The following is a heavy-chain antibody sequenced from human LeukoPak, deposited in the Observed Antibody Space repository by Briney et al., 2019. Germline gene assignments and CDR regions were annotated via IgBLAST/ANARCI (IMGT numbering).Heavy chain of an antibody. Sequence: GGSLRLSCAASGFTFSSYAMHWVRQAPGKGLEWVAVISYDGSNKYYADSVKGRFTISRDNSKNTLYLQMNSLRAEDTAVYYCAGDRPAYLLRVEYGMDVWGQGTTVTVSS. V-gene: IGHV3-30-3*01. J-gene: IGHJ6*02. CDR3: AGDRPAYLLRVEYGMDV. CDR1: GFTFSSYA. CDR2: ISYDGSNK.